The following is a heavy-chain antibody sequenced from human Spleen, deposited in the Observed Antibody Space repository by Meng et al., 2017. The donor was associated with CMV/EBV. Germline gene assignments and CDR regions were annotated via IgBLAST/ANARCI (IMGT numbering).Heavy chain of an antibody. Sequence: SETLSLTCTVSSGSISSGGYYWGWVRQSPGKGLEWIGSIFYSGHTYYSASLESRVTISVDTSKNQFSLRLSSVTAADTAVYYCARVDYDLVFLYYYSMDVWGQGTTVTVSS. D-gene: IGHD4-17*01. J-gene: IGHJ6*02. V-gene: IGHV4-39*01. CDR3: ARVDYDLVFLYYYSMDV. CDR2: IFYSGHT. CDR1: SGSISSGGYY.